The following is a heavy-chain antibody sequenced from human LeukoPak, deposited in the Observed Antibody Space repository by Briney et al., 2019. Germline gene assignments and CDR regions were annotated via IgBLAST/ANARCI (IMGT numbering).Heavy chain of an antibody. CDR1: GFAFRSYR. CDR3: ARDPSSLRDSYDY. Sequence: PGGSLRLSCATSGFAFRSYRMNWVRQAPGKGLEWVANIKEDGSEKNYVDSVKGRFTISRDNAKNLLYLQMNSLRVEDTAVYYCARDPSSLRDSYDYWGQGTLVTVSS. J-gene: IGHJ4*02. CDR2: IKEDGSEK. V-gene: IGHV3-7*01.